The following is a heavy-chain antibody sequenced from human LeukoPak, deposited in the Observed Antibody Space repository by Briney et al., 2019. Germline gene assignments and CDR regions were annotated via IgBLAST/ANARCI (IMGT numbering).Heavy chain of an antibody. Sequence: GASVKVSCKASGYTFTSYDINWVRQATGQGLEWMGWMNPNSGNTGYAQKFQGRVTMTRNTSISTAYMEPSSLRSEDTAVYYCAVKGVAAAADYDYWGQGTLVTVSS. V-gene: IGHV1-8*01. CDR3: AVKGVAAAADYDY. D-gene: IGHD6-13*01. CDR2: MNPNSGNT. J-gene: IGHJ4*02. CDR1: GYTFTSYD.